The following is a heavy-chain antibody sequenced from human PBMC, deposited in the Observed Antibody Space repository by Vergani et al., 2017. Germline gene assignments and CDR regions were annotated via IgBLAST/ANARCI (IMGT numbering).Heavy chain of an antibody. J-gene: IGHJ6*02. Sequence: QVQLVQSGAEVKKPGSSVKVSCKASGGTFSSYTISWVRQAPGQGLEWMGRIIPILGIANYAQKFQGRVTMTRDTSTSTVYMELSSLRSEDTAVYYCASVYSSSPPYYYDGMDVWGQGTTVTVSS. CDR1: GGTFSSYT. D-gene: IGHD6-6*01. CDR3: ASVYSSSPPYYYDGMDV. CDR2: IIPILGIA. V-gene: IGHV1-69*02.